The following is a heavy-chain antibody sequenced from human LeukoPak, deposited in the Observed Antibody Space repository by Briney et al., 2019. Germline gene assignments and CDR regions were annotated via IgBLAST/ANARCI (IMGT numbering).Heavy chain of an antibody. J-gene: IGHJ5*02. CDR1: GYTFTGYY. CDR2: INTNTGNP. V-gene: IGHV7-4-1*02. CDR3: ARGPRVLRFLEWLSHNWFDP. Sequence: ASVKVSCKASGYTFTGYYMHWVRQAPGQGLEWMGWINTNTGNPTYAQGFTGRFVFSLDTSVSTAYLQISSLKAEDTAVYYCARGPRVLRFLEWLSHNWFDPWGQGTLVTVSS. D-gene: IGHD3-3*01.